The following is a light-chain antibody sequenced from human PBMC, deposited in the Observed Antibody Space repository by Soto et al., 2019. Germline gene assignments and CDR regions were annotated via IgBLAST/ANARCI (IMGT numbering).Light chain of an antibody. V-gene: IGLV2-11*01. Sequence: LTQPRSVSGSPGQSVTISCSGTSSDVGGYEYVSWYQQHPGKAPTLIIYHVAQRPSGVPDRFSASKSGTTASLTISGLQAEDEAEYFCCSYAAGQTLVFGGGTKVTVL. CDR3: CSYAAGQTLV. CDR1: SSDVGGYEY. J-gene: IGLJ2*01. CDR2: HVA.